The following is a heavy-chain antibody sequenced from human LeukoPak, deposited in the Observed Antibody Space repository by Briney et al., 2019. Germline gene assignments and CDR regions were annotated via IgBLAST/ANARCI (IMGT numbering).Heavy chain of an antibody. CDR2: IHDDGRT. V-gene: IGHV4/OR15-8*01. D-gene: IGHD6-25*01. CDR3: AKVLTAAGLDL. J-gene: IGHJ5*02. Sequence: SETLSLTCSASGGSMSDSITWGWVRQPPGKGLEWLANIHDDGRTAPNPSLRSRLTISQDRSKNQFSLKVSSVTAADTAFYYCAKVLTAAGLDLWGQGILVTVSS. CDR1: GGSMSDSIT.